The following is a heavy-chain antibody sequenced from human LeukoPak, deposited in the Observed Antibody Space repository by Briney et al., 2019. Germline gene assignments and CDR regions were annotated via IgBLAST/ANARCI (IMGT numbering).Heavy chain of an antibody. CDR3: ARGGLRFLEWLLPFDY. D-gene: IGHD3-3*01. CDR1: GGXFXGYY. J-gene: IGHJ4*02. CDR2: INHSGST. Sequence: LXXXXXXYGGXFXGYYWSWIRQPPGKGLEWIGEINHSGSTNYNPSLKSRVTISVDTSKNQFSLKLSSVTAADTAVYYCARGGLRFLEWLLPFDYWGQGTLVTVSS. V-gene: IGHV4-34*01.